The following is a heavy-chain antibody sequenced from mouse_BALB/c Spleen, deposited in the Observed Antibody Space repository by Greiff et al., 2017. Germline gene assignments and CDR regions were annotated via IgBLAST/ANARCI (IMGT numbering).Heavy chain of an antibody. Sequence: DVQLVESGGGLVQPGGSLKLSCAASGFAFSSYWMSWVRQAPGKGLEWIGAINPDSSTINYTPSLKDKFIISRDKAKNTLYLQMSKVRSEDTALYDCERHRGNCVGAMDYWGQGTSVTVSS. V-gene: IGHV4-1*02. D-gene: IGHD2-1*01. CDR3: ERHRGNCVGAMDY. CDR2: INPDSSTI. CDR1: GFAFSSYW. J-gene: IGHJ4*01.